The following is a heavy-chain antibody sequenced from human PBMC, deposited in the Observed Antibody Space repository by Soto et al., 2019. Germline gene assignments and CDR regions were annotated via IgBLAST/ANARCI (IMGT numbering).Heavy chain of an antibody. CDR2: ISPYNGNT. Sequence: ASVKVSCKASGYTFTSYGISWVRQAPGQGLEWMGWISPYNGNTDYAQNLQGRVTMTTDTSTSTAYMGLRSLRSDDTALYYCARFWGPYYYDSSGYVDYWGQ. CDR3: ARFWGPYYYDSSGYVDY. J-gene: IGHJ4*01. CDR1: GYTFTSYG. D-gene: IGHD3-22*01. V-gene: IGHV1-18*01.